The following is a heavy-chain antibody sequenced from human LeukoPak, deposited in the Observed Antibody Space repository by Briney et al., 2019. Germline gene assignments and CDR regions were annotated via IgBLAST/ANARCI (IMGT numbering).Heavy chain of an antibody. CDR2: IYSGGST. J-gene: IGHJ3*02. Sequence: GGSLRLSCAASEFSVGSNYMTWVRQAPGKGLEWVSLIYSGGSTYYADSVKGRFTISRDNSKNTLYLQMNSLRAEDTAVYYCARDRLSRWFGELLYPDAFDIWGQGTMVTVSS. CDR3: ARDRLSRWFGELLYPDAFDI. CDR1: EFSVGSNY. D-gene: IGHD3-10*01. V-gene: IGHV3-66*01.